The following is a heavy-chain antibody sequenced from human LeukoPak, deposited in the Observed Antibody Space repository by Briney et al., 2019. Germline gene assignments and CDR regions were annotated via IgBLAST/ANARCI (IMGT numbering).Heavy chain of an antibody. Sequence: TGGSLRLSCVASGFTFDDYAMHWDRQAPGKGLEWVSGISWNSGSRGYADSVKGRFTISRDNAKTSLYLQMNSLRAEDMALYYSAKGPDYDILTPIDYWGQGTLVTVSS. V-gene: IGHV3-9*03. J-gene: IGHJ4*02. CDR2: ISWNSGSR. D-gene: IGHD3-9*01. CDR3: AKGPDYDILTPIDY. CDR1: GFTFDDYA.